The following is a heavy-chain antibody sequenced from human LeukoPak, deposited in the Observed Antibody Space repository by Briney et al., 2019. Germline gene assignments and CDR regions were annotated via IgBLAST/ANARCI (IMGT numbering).Heavy chain of an antibody. CDR3: AKGGDIVVVPAAIFDY. D-gene: IGHD2-2*01. Sequence: GGSLRLSCAASGFTFSSYAMSWVRQAPGKGLEWVSAISGSGGSTYYADSVKGRFTISRDNSKNTLYLQMNSLRAEDTAVYYCAKGGDIVVVPAAIFDYWGKGTTVTVSS. V-gene: IGHV3-23*01. CDR2: ISGSGGST. J-gene: IGHJ4*03. CDR1: GFTFSSYA.